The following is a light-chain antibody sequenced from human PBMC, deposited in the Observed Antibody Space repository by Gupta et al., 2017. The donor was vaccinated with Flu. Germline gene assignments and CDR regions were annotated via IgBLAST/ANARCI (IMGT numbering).Light chain of an antibody. CDR1: ALPKKY. CDR3: YSTDSSGNYGI. V-gene: IGLV3-10*01. CDR2: EDN. Sequence: SYEVTPPPSVSVSPGQTARITCSGDALPKKYAYWYKQKSGQAPVVVIYEDNRRPSGIPEGFSGSSSGTMATLTISGAQVEDEGDYYCYSTDSSGNYGIFGGGTKLTVL. J-gene: IGLJ2*01.